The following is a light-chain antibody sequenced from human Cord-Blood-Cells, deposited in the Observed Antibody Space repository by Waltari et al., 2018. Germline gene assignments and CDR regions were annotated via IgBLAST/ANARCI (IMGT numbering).Light chain of an antibody. J-gene: IGKJ5*01. V-gene: IGKV1-33*01. CDR2: DAS. CDR3: QQYDNLPIT. Sequence: DIQMTQSPSSLSASVGDRVTITCQASQDISNYLNCYQQKTGKAPKLLIYDASNLETGGPSRFSGSGSGTDFTFTISSLQPEDIATYYCQQYDNLPITFGQGTRREIK. CDR1: QDISNY.